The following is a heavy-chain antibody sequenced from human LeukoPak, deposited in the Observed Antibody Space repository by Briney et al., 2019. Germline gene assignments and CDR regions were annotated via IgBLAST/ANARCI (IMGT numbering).Heavy chain of an antibody. V-gene: IGHV1-2*02. CDR1: GYTFTGYY. D-gene: IGHD3-9*01. CDR3: ARELRHFDWLAENHYFDY. Sequence: GASVKVSCKASGYTFTGYYMHWVRQAPGQGLEWMGWINPNSGGTNYAQKSQGRVTMTRDTSISTAYMELSRLRSDDTAVYYCARELRHFDWLAENHYFDYWGQGTLVTVSS. J-gene: IGHJ4*02. CDR2: INPNSGGT.